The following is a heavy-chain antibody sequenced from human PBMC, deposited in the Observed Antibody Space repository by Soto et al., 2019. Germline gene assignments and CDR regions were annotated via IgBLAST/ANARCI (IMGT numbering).Heavy chain of an antibody. CDR2: ISYDGSNK. CDR1: GFTFSSYA. CDR3: ARARPIVGATTVGIDAFDI. Sequence: QVQLVESGGGVVQPGRSLRLSCAASGFTFSSYAMHWVRQAPGKGLEWVAVISYDGSNKYYADSVKGRFTISRDNSKNTVYLQMNSLRAEDTAVYYCARARPIVGATTVGIDAFDIWGQGTMVTVSS. J-gene: IGHJ3*02. D-gene: IGHD1-26*01. V-gene: IGHV3-30-3*01.